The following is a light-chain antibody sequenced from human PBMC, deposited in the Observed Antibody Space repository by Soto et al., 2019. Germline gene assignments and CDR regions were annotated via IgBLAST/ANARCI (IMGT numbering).Light chain of an antibody. Sequence: QSALTQPPSASGTPGQRVTISCSGSSSNIGTNTVIWYQQFPGSAPQLLLYNTNQRPSGVPGRFSGSKSGTSASLAISGLQSEDEADYYCAAWDGSLDVVLFGGGTKVTVL. CDR2: NTN. CDR1: SSNIGTNT. CDR3: AAWDGSLDVVL. J-gene: IGLJ2*01. V-gene: IGLV1-44*01.